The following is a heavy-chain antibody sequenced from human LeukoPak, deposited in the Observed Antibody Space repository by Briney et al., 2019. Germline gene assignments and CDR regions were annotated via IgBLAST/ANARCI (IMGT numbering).Heavy chain of an antibody. D-gene: IGHD6-6*01. J-gene: IGHJ4*02. CDR2: ISYDGSNK. V-gene: IGHV3-30-3*01. Sequence: GRSLRLSCAASGFTFSSYAMHWVRQAPGKGLEWVAVISYDGSNKYYADSVKGRFTISRDNSKNTLYLQMNSLRAEDTAVYYCARRGSSSRLDYWARGPWSPSPQ. CDR3: ARRGSSSRLDY. CDR1: GFTFSSYA.